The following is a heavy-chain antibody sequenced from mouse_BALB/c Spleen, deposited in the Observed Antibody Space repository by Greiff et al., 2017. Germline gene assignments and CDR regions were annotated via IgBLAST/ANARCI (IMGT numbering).Heavy chain of an antibody. CDR2: IRSKSNNYAT. Sequence: EVQGVESGGGLVQPKGSLKLSCAASGFTFNTYAMNWVRQAPGKGLEWVARIRSKSNNYATYYADSVKDRFTISRDDSQSMLYLQMNNLKTEDTAMYYCVRQGGLTLDYWGQGTTLTVSS. D-gene: IGHD3-1*01. CDR1: GFTFNTYA. CDR3: VRQGGLTLDY. V-gene: IGHV10-1*02. J-gene: IGHJ2*01.